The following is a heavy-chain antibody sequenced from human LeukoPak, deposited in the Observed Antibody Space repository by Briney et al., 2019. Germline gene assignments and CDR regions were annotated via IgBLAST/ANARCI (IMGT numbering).Heavy chain of an antibody. Sequence: SETLSLTCAVYGGSFSGYYWSWIRQPPGKGLEGIGSIYYSGSTYYNPSLKSRVTISVDTSKNQFSLKLSSVTAADTAVYCCARQAGYCSSTSCYGPFDYWGQGTLVTVSS. V-gene: IGHV4-39*01. CDR2: IYYSGST. CDR3: ARQAGYCSSTSCYGPFDY. CDR1: GGSFSGYY. J-gene: IGHJ4*02. D-gene: IGHD2-2*01.